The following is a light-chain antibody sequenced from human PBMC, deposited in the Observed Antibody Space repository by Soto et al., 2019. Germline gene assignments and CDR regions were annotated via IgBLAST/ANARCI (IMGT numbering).Light chain of an antibody. CDR1: QSVLYSSSNKNY. V-gene: IGKV4-1*01. CDR2: WAS. Sequence: IVMTQSPDSLAVSLGERATINCKSSQSVLYSSSNKNYLAWYQQKPGQSPKLLIYWASTRESGVPDRFSGSGSRTDFTLTISSLQAEDVAVYYCQQYYNSPWTFGQGTKVEIK. CDR3: QQYYNSPWT. J-gene: IGKJ1*01.